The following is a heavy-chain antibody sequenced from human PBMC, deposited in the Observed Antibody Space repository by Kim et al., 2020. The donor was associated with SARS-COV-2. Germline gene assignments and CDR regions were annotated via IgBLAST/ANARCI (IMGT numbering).Heavy chain of an antibody. CDR3: ASQFDAGY. CDR2: SGST. Sequence: SGSTNYNPSLKRRVTISVDTSKNQFSLKLSSVTAADTAVYYCASQFDAGYWGQGTLVTVSS. J-gene: IGHJ4*02. V-gene: IGHV4-34*01.